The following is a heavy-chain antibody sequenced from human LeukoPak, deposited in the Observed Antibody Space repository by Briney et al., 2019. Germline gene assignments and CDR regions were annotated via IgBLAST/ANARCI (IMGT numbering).Heavy chain of an antibody. CDR2: IYHSGST. V-gene: IGHV4-38-2*02. CDR3: ARPEDYVGNSFPFDY. CDR1: GYSISSGYY. J-gene: IGHJ4*02. D-gene: IGHD4-23*01. Sequence: SETLSLTCTVSGYSISSGYYWGWIRQPPGKGLEWIGSIYHSGSTYYNPSLKSRVTISVDTSKNQFSLKLSSVTAADTAVYYFARPEDYVGNSFPFDYWGKGTLVTVSS.